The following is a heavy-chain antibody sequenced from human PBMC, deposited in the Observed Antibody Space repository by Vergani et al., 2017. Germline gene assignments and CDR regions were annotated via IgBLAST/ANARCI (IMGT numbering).Heavy chain of an antibody. Sequence: QVQLLESGPGLLKPSETLSLTCSVSGYSITSGYYWGWIRQPPGRGREWIGSIYPTGSAYYNPSLKSRFTVSVDTSMNQVSLKLNSVTAADTAVYYCVRTVALWFGETKDGGWFDPWGQGTLVTVTS. V-gene: IGHV4-38-2*01. CDR1: GYSITSGYY. D-gene: IGHD3-10*01. J-gene: IGHJ5*02. CDR3: VRTVALWFGETKDGGWFDP. CDR2: IYPTGSA.